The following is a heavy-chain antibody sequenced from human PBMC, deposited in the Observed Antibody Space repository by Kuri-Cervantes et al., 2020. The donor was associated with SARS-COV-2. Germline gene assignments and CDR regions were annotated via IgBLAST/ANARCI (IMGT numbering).Heavy chain of an antibody. D-gene: IGHD1-26*01. CDR2: ISSSSSYT. J-gene: IGHJ6*02. V-gene: IGHV3-11*05. Sequence: GESLKISCAASGFTFSDYYMSWIRQAPGKGLEWVSYISSSSSYTNYADSVKGRFTISRDNAKNSLYLQMNSLRAEDMAVYYCAREAPCRIVGAICYGMDVWGQGTTVTVSS. CDR3: AREAPCRIVGAICYGMDV. CDR1: GFTFSDYY.